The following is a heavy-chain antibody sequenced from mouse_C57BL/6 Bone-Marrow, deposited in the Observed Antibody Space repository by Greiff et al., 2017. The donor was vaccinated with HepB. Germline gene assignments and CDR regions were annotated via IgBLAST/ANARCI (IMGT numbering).Heavy chain of an antibody. J-gene: IGHJ4*01. D-gene: IGHD2-2*01. V-gene: IGHV1-85*01. CDR2: IYPRDGST. Sequence: VQLKESGPELVKPGASVKLSCKASGYTFTSYDINWVKQRPGQGLEWIGWIYPRDGSTKYNEKFKGKATLTVDTSSSTAYMGLHSLTSEDSAVYVCAREGVTTPYYAMDYWGQGTSVTVSS. CDR3: AREGVTTPYYAMDY. CDR1: GYTFTSYD.